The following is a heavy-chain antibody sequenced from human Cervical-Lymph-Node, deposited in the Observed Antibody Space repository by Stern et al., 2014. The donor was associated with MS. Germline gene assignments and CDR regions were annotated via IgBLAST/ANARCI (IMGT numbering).Heavy chain of an antibody. V-gene: IGHV3-11*01. Sequence: VQLVESGGGLVKPGGSLRLSCETSGFTFSDYYITWVRQAPGKGLEWISYISHSDNSVYYADSVKGRFTISRDDAKNSLYLEMNSLRAEDPAVYYCARGVGMSHWGQGTLVTVSS. D-gene: IGHD2-21*01. CDR2: ISHSDNSV. J-gene: IGHJ4*02. CDR1: GFTFSDYY. CDR3: ARGVGMSH.